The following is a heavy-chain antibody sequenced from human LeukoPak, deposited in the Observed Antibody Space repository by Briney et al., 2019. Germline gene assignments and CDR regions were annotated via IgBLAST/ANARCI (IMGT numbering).Heavy chain of an antibody. Sequence: ASVKVSCKASGYTFTVYFMHWVRQAPGQGLEWMGIINPNGGSTSYAQKFQGRVTMARATSTSTVYMELSSLRSEDTAVYYCARAANTFGDEFDYWGQGTLVTVSS. J-gene: IGHJ4*02. D-gene: IGHD3-16*01. CDR3: ARAANTFGDEFDY. CDR1: GYTFTVYF. V-gene: IGHV1-46*01. CDR2: INPNGGST.